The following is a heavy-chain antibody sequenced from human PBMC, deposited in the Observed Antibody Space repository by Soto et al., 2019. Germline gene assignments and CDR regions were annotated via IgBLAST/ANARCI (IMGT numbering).Heavy chain of an antibody. Sequence: QVQLQESGPGLVKPSGTLSLSCAVPGGSFSNNNWWSWVRQSPGNGLEWIGEIPHSGGTSYNPSLESRATLSVDKSKNELSLRLNYVTAADTAVYYCTKNSAYALDYWGLGILVTVSS. CDR3: TKNSAYALDY. V-gene: IGHV4-4*02. J-gene: IGHJ4*02. CDR1: GGSFSNNNW. CDR2: IPHSGGT. D-gene: IGHD5-12*01.